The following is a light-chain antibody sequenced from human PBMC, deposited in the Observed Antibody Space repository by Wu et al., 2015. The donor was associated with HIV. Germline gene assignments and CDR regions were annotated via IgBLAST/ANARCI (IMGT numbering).Light chain of an antibody. CDR1: QSVSSDF. CDR2: GTS. CDR3: QHYGTSSWT. J-gene: IGKJ1*01. Sequence: EVVLTQSPGTLSLSPGERATLSCRASQSVSSDFLAWYQQKPGQAPRLLIYGTSSRATDIPDRFSGSGSGTDFTLTISRLEPEDFGMYYCQHYGTSSWTFGQGTKVEIK. V-gene: IGKV3-20*01.